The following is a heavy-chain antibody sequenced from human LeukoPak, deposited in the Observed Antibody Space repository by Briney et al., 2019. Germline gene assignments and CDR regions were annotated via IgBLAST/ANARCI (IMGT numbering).Heavy chain of an antibody. D-gene: IGHD3-10*01. Sequence: GGSLRPSCAASGFTFSNYWMHWVRQGPGKGLVWVSRIKSDGSNRWYADSVKGRFTISRDNAKNTLYLQMNSLRAEDTAVYYCLRDTLYDSGSYPYFSHWGQGTLVTVSS. J-gene: IGHJ1*01. CDR3: LRDTLYDSGSYPYFSH. CDR2: IKSDGSNR. CDR1: GFTFSNYW. V-gene: IGHV3-74*01.